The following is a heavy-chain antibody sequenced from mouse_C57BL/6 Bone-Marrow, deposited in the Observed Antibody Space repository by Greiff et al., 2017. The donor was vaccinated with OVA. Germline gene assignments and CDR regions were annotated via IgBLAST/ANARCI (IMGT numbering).Heavy chain of an antibody. CDR2: IYPGDGDT. J-gene: IGHJ3*01. CDR1: GYAFSSSW. V-gene: IGHV1-82*01. CDR3: ARDHPWFAY. Sequence: QVQLQQSGPELVKPGASVKISCKASGYAFSSSWMNWVKQRPGKGLEWIGRIYPGDGDTNYNGKFKGKATLTADKSSSTAYMQLSSLTSEDSAVYFCARDHPWFAYWGQGTLVTVSA.